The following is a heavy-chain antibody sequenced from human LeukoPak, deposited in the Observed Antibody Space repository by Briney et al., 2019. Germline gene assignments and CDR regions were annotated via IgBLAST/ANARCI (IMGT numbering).Heavy chain of an antibody. CDR3: ARAFFDFYGDYTEVFCYFDY. V-gene: IGHV4-30-2*01. CDR1: GGSISSGGYS. Sequence: PSETLSLTCAVSGGSISSGGYSWSWIRQPPGKGLEWIGYIYHSGSTNYNPSLKSRVTISVDTSKNQFSLKLSSVTAADTAVYYCARAFFDFYGDYTEVFCYFDYWGQGTLVTVSS. CDR2: IYHSGST. D-gene: IGHD4-17*01. J-gene: IGHJ4*02.